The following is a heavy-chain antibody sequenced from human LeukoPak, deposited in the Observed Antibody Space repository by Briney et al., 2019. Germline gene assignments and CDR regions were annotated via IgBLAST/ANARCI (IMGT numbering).Heavy chain of an antibody. CDR1: GGSISSGGYY. CDR2: IYYSGST. Sequence: SETLSLTCTVSGGSISSGGYYWSWIRQHPGKGLEWIGYIYYSGSTNYNPSLKSRVTISVDTSKNQFSLKLSSVTAADTAVYYCARAAVAGANWFDPWGQGTLVTVSS. CDR3: ARAAVAGANWFDP. J-gene: IGHJ5*02. D-gene: IGHD6-19*01. V-gene: IGHV4-61*08.